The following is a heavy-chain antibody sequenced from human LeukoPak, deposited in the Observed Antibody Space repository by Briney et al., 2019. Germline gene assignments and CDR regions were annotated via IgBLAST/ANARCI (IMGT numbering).Heavy chain of an antibody. Sequence: SVKVSCKASGGTFSSYAISWVRQAPGQGLEWMGRIIPILGMANYAQKFQGRVTITADKSTSTAYMELSSLRSEDTAVYYCARGARTYSGSYSPFDYWGQGTLVTVSS. J-gene: IGHJ4*02. CDR2: IIPILGMA. V-gene: IGHV1-69*04. CDR3: ARGARTYSGSYSPFDY. D-gene: IGHD1-26*01. CDR1: GGTFSSYA.